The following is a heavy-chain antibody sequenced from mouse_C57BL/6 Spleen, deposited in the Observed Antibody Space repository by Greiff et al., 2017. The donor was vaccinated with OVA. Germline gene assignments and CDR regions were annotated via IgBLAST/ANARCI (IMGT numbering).Heavy chain of an antibody. Sequence: QVQLQQPGAELVRPGSSVKLSCKASGYTFTSYWMHWVKQRPIQGLEWIGNIDPSDSETHYNQKFKDKATLTVDKSSSTAYMQLSSLTSEDSAVYYCARLAYYYGSLDYWGQGTTLTVSS. J-gene: IGHJ2*01. CDR1: GYTFTSYW. CDR2: IDPSDSET. D-gene: IGHD1-1*01. V-gene: IGHV1-52*01. CDR3: ARLAYYYGSLDY.